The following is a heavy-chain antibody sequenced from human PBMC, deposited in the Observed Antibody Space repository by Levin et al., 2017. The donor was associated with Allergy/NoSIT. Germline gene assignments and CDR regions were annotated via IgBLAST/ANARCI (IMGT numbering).Heavy chain of an antibody. V-gene: IGHV3-15*01. CDR1: GFTVSEAW. D-gene: IGHD4-23*01. CDR2: VKRTRNGGTT. CDR3: ETDDLGGN. J-gene: IGHJ4*02. Sequence: GESLKISCVVSGFTVSEAWMHWVRQAPGKGLEWVGRVKRTRNGGTTDFSASVKGRFTISRADSKILFYLQKNSLTNEDTDVDYCETDDLGGNWGQGTLERVSS.